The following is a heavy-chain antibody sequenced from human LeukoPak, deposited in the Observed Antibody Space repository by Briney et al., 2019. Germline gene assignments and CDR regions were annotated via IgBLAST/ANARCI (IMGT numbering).Heavy chain of an antibody. J-gene: IGHJ5*02. D-gene: IGHD6-13*01. CDR1: GYTFTGYY. CDR2: INPNSGGT. CDR3: ARVNIAAAHNWFDP. Sequence: ASVKVSCKASGYTFTGYYMHWVRQAPGQGLGWMGWINPNSGGTNYAQKLQGRVTMTTDTSTSTAYMELRSLRSDDTAVYYCARVNIAAAHNWFDPWGQGTLVTVSS. V-gene: IGHV1-2*02.